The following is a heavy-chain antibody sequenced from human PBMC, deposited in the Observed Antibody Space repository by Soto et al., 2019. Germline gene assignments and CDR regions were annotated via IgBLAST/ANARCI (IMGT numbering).Heavy chain of an antibody. CDR3: ARSQGSSTSLDIYYYYYYGMDV. J-gene: IGHJ6*02. CDR2: IIPILGTA. CDR1: GGTFSSYA. D-gene: IGHD2-2*01. V-gene: IGHV1-69*01. Sequence: QVQLVQSGAEVKKPGSSVKVSCKASGGTFSSYAISWVRQAPGQGLEWMGGIIPILGTANYAQKFQGRVTITADESTSTAYMELSSLRSEDTAVYYCARSQGSSTSLDIYYYYYYGMDVGGQGTTVPVCS.